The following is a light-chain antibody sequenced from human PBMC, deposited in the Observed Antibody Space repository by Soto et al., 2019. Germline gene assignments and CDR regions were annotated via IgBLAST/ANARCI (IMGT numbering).Light chain of an antibody. V-gene: IGKV3-20*01. CDR2: GAS. J-gene: IGKJ2*01. CDR3: QQYDDSARYI. CDR1: QSVSSSF. Sequence: EIVLTQSPGTLSLSPGERATLSCRASQSVSSSFLAWYQQKPGQAPRLLIYGASNRATGIPDRFSGSGSGTDFTLTISRLEPEDVAVYYCQQYDDSARYIFGQGTNLEIK.